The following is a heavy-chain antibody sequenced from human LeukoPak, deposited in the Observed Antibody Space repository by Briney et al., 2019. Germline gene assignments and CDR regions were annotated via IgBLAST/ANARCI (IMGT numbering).Heavy chain of an antibody. CDR1: GESFSGYY. V-gene: IGHV4-34*01. Sequence: PSETLSLTCAVYGESFSGYYWSWIRQPPGKGLEWIGSIYYSGTTYYSSSLKSRVIISVDTSKNQFSLKLSSVTATDTAVYYCARHEAQDFDYWGQGTLVTVSS. CDR2: IYYSGTT. CDR3: ARHEAQDFDY. J-gene: IGHJ4*02.